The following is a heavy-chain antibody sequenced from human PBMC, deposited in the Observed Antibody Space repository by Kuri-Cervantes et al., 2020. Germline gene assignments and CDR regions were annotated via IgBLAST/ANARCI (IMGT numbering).Heavy chain of an antibody. J-gene: IGHJ4*02. V-gene: IGHV3-64*02. CDR1: GFTFSSYA. CDR2: ISSNGGST. CDR3: ARVPVAGTWGHSFDY. Sequence: GGSLRLSCAASGFTFSSYAMHWVRQAPGKGLEYVSAISSNGGSTYYADSVKGRFTISRDNSKNTLYLQVNSLRAEDTAVYYCARVPVAGTWGHSFDYWGQGTLVTVSS. D-gene: IGHD6-19*01.